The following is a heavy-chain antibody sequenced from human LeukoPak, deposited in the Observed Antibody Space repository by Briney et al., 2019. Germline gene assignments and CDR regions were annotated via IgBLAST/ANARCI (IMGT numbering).Heavy chain of an antibody. Sequence: ASVTVSCKASGYAFTSYGISWVRQAPGQGLEWMGWISAYNGNTNHAQKFQGRVTMTTDSSTSTAYMELRSLRSDDTAVYYCARWYCGGGSCYSYYYGMDVWGQGTTVTVSS. CDR3: ARWYCGGGSCYSYYYGMDV. J-gene: IGHJ6*02. D-gene: IGHD2-15*01. CDR1: GYAFTSYG. CDR2: ISAYNGNT. V-gene: IGHV1-18*01.